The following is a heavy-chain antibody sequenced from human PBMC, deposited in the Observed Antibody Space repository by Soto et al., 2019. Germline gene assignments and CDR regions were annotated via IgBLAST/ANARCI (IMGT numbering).Heavy chain of an antibody. CDR2: ISSSSSYI. CDR3: ARVVEGAY. CDR1: GFTFNSYS. Sequence: GGSLRLSCAASGFTFNSYSMHWVRQAPGKGLEWVSSISSSSSYIYYADSVKGRFTISRDNAKNSLHLQMNSLRAEDTAVYYCARVVEGAYWGQGTLVTVSS. J-gene: IGHJ4*02. D-gene: IGHD1-26*01. V-gene: IGHV3-21*01.